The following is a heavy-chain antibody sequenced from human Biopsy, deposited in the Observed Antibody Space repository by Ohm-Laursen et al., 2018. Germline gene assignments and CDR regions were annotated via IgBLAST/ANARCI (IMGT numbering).Heavy chain of an antibody. D-gene: IGHD3-9*01. CDR2: INWNSDRV. V-gene: IGHV3-9*01. CDR3: AKDKNDILTPGEGLDV. CDR1: GFKFDEFA. Sequence: SLRLSCTASGFKFDEFAMHWVRQTPGKGLEWVPAINWNSDRVDYADSVKGRFTISRDNAENSLYLEMNSLRPEDTAFYYCAKDKNDILTPGEGLDVWGHGTTVTVSS. J-gene: IGHJ6*02.